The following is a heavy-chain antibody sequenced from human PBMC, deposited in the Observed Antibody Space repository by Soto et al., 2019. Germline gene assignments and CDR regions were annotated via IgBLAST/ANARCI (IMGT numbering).Heavy chain of an antibody. V-gene: IGHV4-31*03. CDR2: IHYSGST. CDR1: GDSIGTGGYY. CDR3: APNHDDISGRTPLLFDS. J-gene: IGHJ4*02. Sequence: QVQLQESGPGLVKPSQTLSLTCTVSGDSIGTGGYYWDWIRQHPGKGPEWIGYIHYSGSTYYNPSLKSRLTISLATSKNQFSLRLSSVTAADTAVYYCAPNHDDISGRTPLLFDSWGQGTLVTVSS. D-gene: IGHD3-22*01.